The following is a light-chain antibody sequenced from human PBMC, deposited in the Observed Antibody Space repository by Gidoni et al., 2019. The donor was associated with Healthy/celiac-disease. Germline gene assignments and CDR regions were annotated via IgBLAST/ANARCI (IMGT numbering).Light chain of an antibody. CDR3: QQRSNWPPG. CDR2: DAS. J-gene: IGKJ3*01. Sequence: EIVLTQSPATLSLSPGERATLSCRASQSVSSYVAWYQQKPGQAPRLLIYDASNRATGIPARFSGSGSGTDFTLTISSLEPEDFAVYYCQQRSNWPPGFGPXTKVDIK. V-gene: IGKV3-11*01. CDR1: QSVSSY.